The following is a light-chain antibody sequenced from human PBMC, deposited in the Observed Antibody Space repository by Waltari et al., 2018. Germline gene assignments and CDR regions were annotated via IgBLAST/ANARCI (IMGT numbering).Light chain of an antibody. Sequence: DIQMTQSPSTLSASVGDRVTITCRARQSVTRYLAWYQQKPGKAPKVLIWDVSSLERGVPSRFSGSGSGTEFTLTISSLQPDDFATYYCQQYDRYSAWTFGQGTKVEIK. CDR1: QSVTRY. CDR3: QQYDRYSAWT. V-gene: IGKV1-5*01. CDR2: DVS. J-gene: IGKJ1*01.